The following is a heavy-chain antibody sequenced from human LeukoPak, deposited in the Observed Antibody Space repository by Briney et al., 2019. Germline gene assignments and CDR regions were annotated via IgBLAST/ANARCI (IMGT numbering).Heavy chain of an antibody. Sequence: GGSLRLSCAASGLAFSGDWMSWGGQAPGKGLEWVANIKQDGSEKYYVDSVKGRFTISRDNAKNSLYLQMNSLRAEDTAAYYCQGITMIVVDTPDAFDIWGQGTMVTVSS. CDR3: QGITMIVVDTPDAFDI. V-gene: IGHV3-7*01. CDR1: GLAFSGDW. D-gene: IGHD3-22*01. CDR2: IKQDGSEK. J-gene: IGHJ3*02.